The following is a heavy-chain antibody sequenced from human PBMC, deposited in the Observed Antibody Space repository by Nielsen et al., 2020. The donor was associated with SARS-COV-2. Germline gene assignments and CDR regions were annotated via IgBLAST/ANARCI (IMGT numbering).Heavy chain of an antibody. CDR1: GFTFSSSA. Sequence: GESLKISCAVSGFTFSSSAMSWVRQAPGKGLEWVSAISGTGFDTYYADSVRGRFTISRDNSKNTLYLQMNSLRAEDTAVYYCAREDILWLDYWGQGTLVTVSS. CDR3: AREDILWLDY. D-gene: IGHD3-10*01. CDR2: ISGTGFDT. J-gene: IGHJ4*02. V-gene: IGHV3-23*01.